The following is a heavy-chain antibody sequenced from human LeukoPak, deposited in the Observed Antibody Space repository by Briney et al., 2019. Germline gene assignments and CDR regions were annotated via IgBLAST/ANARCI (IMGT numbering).Heavy chain of an antibody. V-gene: IGHV1-18*01. CDR2: ISAYNGNT. CDR1: GYTFTSYG. D-gene: IGHD3-3*01. J-gene: IGHJ4*02. Sequence: ASVKVPCKASGYTFTSYGISWVRQAPGQGLEWMGWISAYNGNTNYAQKLQGRVTMTTDTSTSTAYMELRSLRSDDTAVYYCARDTSYYDFWSGYYSIDYWGQGTLVTVSS. CDR3: ARDTSYYDFWSGYYSIDY.